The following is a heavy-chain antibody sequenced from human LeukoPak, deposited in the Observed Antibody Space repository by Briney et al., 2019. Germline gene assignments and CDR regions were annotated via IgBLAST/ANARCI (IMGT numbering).Heavy chain of an antibody. CDR2: IGTSGST. D-gene: IGHD2-2*01. CDR3: TKDRGGYCSSTSCSLYFDS. V-gene: IGHV3-23*01. J-gene: IGHJ4*02. Sequence: GGSLRLSCTASGFTFSNYAMSWVRQAPGKGLEWVSSIGTSGSTYYADSVKGRFTISRDSSTLYLQMNSLRAEDTAVYYCTKDRGGYCSSTSCSLYFDSWGQGTLVTVSS. CDR1: GFTFSNYA.